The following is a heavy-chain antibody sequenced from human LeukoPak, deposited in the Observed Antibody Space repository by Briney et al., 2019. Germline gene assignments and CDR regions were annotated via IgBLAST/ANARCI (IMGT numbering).Heavy chain of an antibody. CDR3: ARDLRGWYSGSYYGGLWFDP. D-gene: IGHD1-26*01. CDR1: GFTFSSYA. J-gene: IGHJ5*02. Sequence: RGSLRLSCAASGFTFSSYAMHWVRQAPGKGLEWVAVISYDGSNKYYADSVKGRFTISRDNSKNTLYLQMNSLRAEDTAVYYCARDLRGWYSGSYYGGLWFDPWGQGTLVTVSS. CDR2: ISYDGSNK. V-gene: IGHV3-30*04.